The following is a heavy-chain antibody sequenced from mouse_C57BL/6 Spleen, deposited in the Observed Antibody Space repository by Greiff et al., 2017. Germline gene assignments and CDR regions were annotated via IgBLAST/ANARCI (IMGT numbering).Heavy chain of an antibody. D-gene: IGHD2-4*01. Sequence: QVQLQQSGPGLVQPSQSLSITCTVSGFSLTSYGVHWVRQSPGKGLEWLGVIWSGGSTDYNAAFISRLSISKDNSKSQVFFKMNSLQADDTAIYYCARMGDYDRWFAYWGQGTLVTVSA. V-gene: IGHV2-2*01. CDR3: ARMGDYDRWFAY. CDR1: GFSLTSYG. CDR2: IWSGGST. J-gene: IGHJ3*01.